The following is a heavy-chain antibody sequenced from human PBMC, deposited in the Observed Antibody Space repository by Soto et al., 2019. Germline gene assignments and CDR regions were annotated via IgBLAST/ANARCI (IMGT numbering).Heavy chain of an antibody. J-gene: IGHJ4*02. V-gene: IGHV1-58*01. CDR3: AADATAWQQMVPSDY. CDR1: GFTFTSSA. Sequence: QMQLEQSGPEVKKPGTSVKVSCKASGFTFTSSAFQWVRQPRGQRREWIGWIAVGSGYTNYAQRFQYRVTLTRDMSTATTYMELSRLTSEDTAIYYCAADATAWQQMVPSDYWGQGTLVTVSS. CDR2: IAVGSGYT. D-gene: IGHD2-8*01.